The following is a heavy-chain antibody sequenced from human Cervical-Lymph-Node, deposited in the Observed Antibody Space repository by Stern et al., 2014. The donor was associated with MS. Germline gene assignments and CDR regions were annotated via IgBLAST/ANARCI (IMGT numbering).Heavy chain of an antibody. D-gene: IGHD2-8*01. V-gene: IGHV3-30*03. J-gene: IGHJ4*02. CDR3: ARDYEDTSMLFDH. CDR2: ISSDGNHK. CDR1: GFTFSSYG. Sequence: VQLVESGGAVVQPGRSLRLSCAASGFTFSSYGMHWVRQAPGKGLEWVTVISSDGNHKCYAASVKGRFTISRVNSKNTLHLQMNSVTPDDTAIYYCARDYEDTSMLFDHWGQGTLVTVSS.